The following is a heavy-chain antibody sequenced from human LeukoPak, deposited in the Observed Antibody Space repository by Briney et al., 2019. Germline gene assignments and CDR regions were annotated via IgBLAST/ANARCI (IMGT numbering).Heavy chain of an antibody. Sequence: ASVKVSCKASGYTFTSYGINWVRQAPGQGLEWMGWISPYNGNTKYAEKIQRRVTITTDTSTSTAYMELRSLSSDDTAVYYCARDQRGYGDSSGASKWIDPWGQGTLVTDSP. V-gene: IGHV1-18*01. D-gene: IGHD4-17*01. J-gene: IGHJ5*02. CDR2: ISPYNGNT. CDR3: ARDQRGYGDSSGASKWIDP. CDR1: GYTFTSYG.